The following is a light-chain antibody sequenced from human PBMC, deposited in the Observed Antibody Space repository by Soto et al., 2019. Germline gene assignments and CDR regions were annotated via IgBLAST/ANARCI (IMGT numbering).Light chain of an antibody. V-gene: IGLV1-40*01. J-gene: IGLJ1*01. CDR1: SPKIGAGYD. Sequence: QSVLTQPPSVSGAPGQRVIISRPGSSPKIGAGYDVHWYQQLPGTAPELLIYGQSNRPSGVPDRFSGSKSGNSASLAITGLQAEDEADYYCQSYDSSLSGNYVFGTGTKVTVL. CDR2: GQS. CDR3: QSYDSSLSGNYV.